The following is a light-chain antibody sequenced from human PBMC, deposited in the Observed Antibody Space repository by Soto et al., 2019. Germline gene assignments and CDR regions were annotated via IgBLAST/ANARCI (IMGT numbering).Light chain of an antibody. Sequence: ETVLTQSTGTLSLSPGERTTLSCRASQSVSNNYLAWYQQKPGQAPRLLIYGASNRATGIPDRFSGSGSGTDFYLSISGLEPEEFAVYYCQQDGISGTFGQGTKVDI. CDR1: QSVSNNY. V-gene: IGKV3-20*01. CDR2: GAS. CDR3: QQDGISGT. J-gene: IGKJ1*01.